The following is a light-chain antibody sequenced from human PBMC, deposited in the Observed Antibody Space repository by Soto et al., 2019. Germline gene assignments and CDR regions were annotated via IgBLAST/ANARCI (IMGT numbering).Light chain of an antibody. CDR2: GAS. Sequence: EIVLRQSPGTLSLSPGERATLSCRASQSVRSYYLAWYQQKPGQAPRXXIYGASSRATGIPDRFSGSGSGTEFTRTISRLEPEDFAVYYCQHYGGSPITFGQGTRLEIK. V-gene: IGKV3-20*01. J-gene: IGKJ5*01. CDR1: QSVRSYY. CDR3: QHYGGSPIT.